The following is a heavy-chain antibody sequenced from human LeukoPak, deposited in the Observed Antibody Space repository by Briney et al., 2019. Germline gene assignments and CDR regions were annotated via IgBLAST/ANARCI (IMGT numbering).Heavy chain of an antibody. CDR2: IYTSGST. D-gene: IGHD4-23*01. V-gene: IGHV4-61*02. CDR1: GGSISSGSYY. CDR3: ASTVAVGYYYYYGMDV. Sequence: SQTLSLTCTVSGGSISSGSYYWSWIRQPAGKGLEWIGRIYTSGSTNYNPSLKSRVTISVDTSKNQFSLKLSSVTAAGTAVYYCASTVAVGYYYYYGMDVWGQGTTVTVSS. J-gene: IGHJ6*02.